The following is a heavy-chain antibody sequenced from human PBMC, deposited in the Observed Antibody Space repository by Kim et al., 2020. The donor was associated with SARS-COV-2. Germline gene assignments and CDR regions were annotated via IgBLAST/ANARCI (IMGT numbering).Heavy chain of an antibody. V-gene: IGHV3-74*01. CDR2: INSDGSST. CDR3: ARDATAMGWFDP. J-gene: IGHJ5*02. Sequence: GWSLRLSCAASGFTFSSYWMHWVRQAPGKGLVWVSRINSDGSSTSYADSVKGRFTIFSDNAKNTLYLQMNSLRAEDTAVYYCARDATAMGWFDPWGQGTLVTVSS. D-gene: IGHD5-18*01. CDR1: GFTFSSYW.